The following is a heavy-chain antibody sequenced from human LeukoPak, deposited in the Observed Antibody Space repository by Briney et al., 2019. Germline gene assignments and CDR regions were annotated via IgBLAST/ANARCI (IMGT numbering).Heavy chain of an antibody. CDR2: IYYSGST. CDR1: GGSFSGYS. Sequence: SETLSLTCGVYGGSFSGYSWSWIRQPPGKGLEWIGSIYYSGSTNYNPSLKSRVTISVDTSKNQFSLKLSSVTAADTALYYCARENGYRYDYWGQGTLVTVSS. D-gene: IGHD5-18*01. CDR3: ARENGYRYDY. J-gene: IGHJ4*02. V-gene: IGHV4-59*01.